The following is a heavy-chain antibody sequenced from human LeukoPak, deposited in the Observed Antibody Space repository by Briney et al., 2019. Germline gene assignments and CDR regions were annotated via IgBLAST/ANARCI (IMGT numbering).Heavy chain of an antibody. CDR1: GYSFTSYW. V-gene: IGHV5-51*01. D-gene: IGHD3-10*01. Sequence: GESLKISCKGSGYSFTSYWIGWVRQMPGKGLEWMGMIYPGDSDTRYSPSFQGQVTISADKSISTAYLQWSSLKASDTAMYYCARRHTYYYGSGSYYNFDYWGQGTLVTVSS. J-gene: IGHJ4*02. CDR2: IYPGDSDT. CDR3: ARRHTYYYGSGSYYNFDY.